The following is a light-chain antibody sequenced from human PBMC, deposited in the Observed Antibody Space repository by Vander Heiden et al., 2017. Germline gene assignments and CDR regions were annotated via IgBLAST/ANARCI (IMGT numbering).Light chain of an antibody. J-gene: IGLJ1*01. V-gene: IGLV2-8*01. CDR1: SSDVGDYNY. CDR3: SSFAGFNNYV. Sequence: QSALTQPPSASGPPGQSVTISCTRTSSDVGDYNYDSWYQQHPGKAPTVLIDAVSQRPSGVPDRFSGAKSANTASLTVPGLQAEDEADYYCSSFAGFNNYVFGTGTKVTVL. CDR2: AVS.